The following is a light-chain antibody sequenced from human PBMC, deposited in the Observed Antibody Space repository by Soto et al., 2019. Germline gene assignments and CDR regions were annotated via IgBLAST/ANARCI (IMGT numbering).Light chain of an antibody. J-gene: IGKJ2*01. CDR2: GAS. V-gene: IGKV3-20*01. Sequence: EIVLTQSPGTLSLSPGERATLSCRASQSVSSTYLAWYQQKPGQAPRVLIYGASSRATGIPDRFSGSGSGTDFTLTISRLEPEDFAVYYCHQYGSSPPYTFGQGTKLEIK. CDR1: QSVSSTY. CDR3: HQYGSSPPYT.